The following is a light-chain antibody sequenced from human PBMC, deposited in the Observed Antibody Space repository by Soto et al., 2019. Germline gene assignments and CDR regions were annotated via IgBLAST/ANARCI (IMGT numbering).Light chain of an antibody. CDR1: TSNIGTFY. Sequence: QSVLTQPPSASSTPVQTVTISCSGSTSNIGTFYVYWYQHLPGTAPKLLIYLGDQRASGVSDRFSGSKSGTSASLAINGLRSDDEADYYCAAWDDNLNAYVFGSGTQLTVL. CDR2: LGD. CDR3: AAWDDNLNAYV. V-gene: IGLV1-47*02. J-gene: IGLJ1*01.